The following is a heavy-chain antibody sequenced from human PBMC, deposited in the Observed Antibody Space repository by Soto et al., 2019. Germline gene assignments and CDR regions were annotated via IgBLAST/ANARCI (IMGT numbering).Heavy chain of an antibody. CDR3: AKGGLEVVVPAAMDY. CDR2: ISYDGSNK. D-gene: IGHD2-2*01. J-gene: IGHJ4*02. CDR1: GFTFSSYG. Sequence: VQLVESGGGVVQPGRSLRLSCAASGFTFSSYGMHWVRQAPGKGLEWVAVISYDGSNKYYADSVKGRFTISRDNSKNTLYLQMNSLRAEDTAVYYCAKGGLEVVVPAAMDYWGQGTLVTVSS. V-gene: IGHV3-30*18.